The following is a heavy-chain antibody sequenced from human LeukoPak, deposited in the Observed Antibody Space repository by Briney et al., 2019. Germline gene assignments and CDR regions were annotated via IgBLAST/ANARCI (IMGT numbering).Heavy chain of an antibody. D-gene: IGHD6-13*01. V-gene: IGHV4-38-2*01. Sequence: PSETLSLTCAVSGYSISSGYYWCWIRQPPGKGLGWIGIIYHSGSTYYKPSIKSRVTISVDTSKNQFSLKLSSVTAADTAVYYCARGYSSSWTTYYYYYMDVWGKGTTVTVSS. CDR3: ARGYSSSWTTYYYYYMDV. J-gene: IGHJ6*03. CDR2: IYHSGST. CDR1: GYSISSGYY.